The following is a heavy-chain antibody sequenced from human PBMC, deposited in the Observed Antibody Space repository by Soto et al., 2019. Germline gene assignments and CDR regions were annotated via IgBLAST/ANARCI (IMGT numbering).Heavy chain of an antibody. D-gene: IGHD3-9*01. CDR3: ASKDYDILTGYSY. Sequence: SVGVSCKASGGTFSSYTISWVRQAPGQGLEWMGRIIPILGIANYAQKFQGRVTITADKSTSTAYMELSSLRSEGTAVYYCASKDYDILTGYSYWGQGTLVTVSS. V-gene: IGHV1-69*02. CDR2: IIPILGIA. J-gene: IGHJ4*02. CDR1: GGTFSSYT.